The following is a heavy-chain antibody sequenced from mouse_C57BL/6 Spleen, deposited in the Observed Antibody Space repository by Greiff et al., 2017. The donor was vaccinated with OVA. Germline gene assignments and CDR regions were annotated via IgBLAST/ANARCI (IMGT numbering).Heavy chain of an antibody. CDR3: TRGGFITTVVATGDYFDY. Sequence: EVQLQESGTVLARPGASVKMSCKTSGYTFTSYWMHWVKQRPGQGLEWIGAIYPGNSDTSYNQKFKGKAKLTAVTSASTAYMELSSLTNEDSAVYYCTRGGFITTVVATGDYFDYWGQGTTLTVSS. CDR1: GYTFTSYW. V-gene: IGHV1-5*01. J-gene: IGHJ2*01. D-gene: IGHD1-1*01. CDR2: IYPGNSDT.